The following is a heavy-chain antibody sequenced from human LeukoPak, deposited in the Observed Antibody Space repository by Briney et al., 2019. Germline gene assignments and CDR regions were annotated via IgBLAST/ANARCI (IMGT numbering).Heavy chain of an antibody. CDR3: ARDLEDYTYGMDV. CDR2: IDSDGSST. J-gene: IGHJ6*02. Sequence: PGGSLRLSCAASGFTFNSYWMQWVRQAPGKGLVWVSRIDSDGSSTNYADSVKGRFTISRDNAKNTLFLQMNSLRAEDTAVYYCARDLEDYTYGMDVWGQGTTVTVSS. V-gene: IGHV3-74*01. CDR1: GFTFNSYW.